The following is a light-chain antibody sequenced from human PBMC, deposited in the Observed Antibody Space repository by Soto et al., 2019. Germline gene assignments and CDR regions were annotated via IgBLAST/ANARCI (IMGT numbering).Light chain of an antibody. Sequence: EIVLTQSPGTLSLSPGERATLSCSASQSVSSSYLAWYQQKPGQAPRLLIYGASSRATGIPDRFSGSGSGTDFTLTISRLEPEDFAVYYCQQYGSSPPRTFGQGNKV. CDR3: QQYGSSPPRT. CDR1: QSVSSSY. J-gene: IGKJ1*01. CDR2: GAS. V-gene: IGKV3-20*01.